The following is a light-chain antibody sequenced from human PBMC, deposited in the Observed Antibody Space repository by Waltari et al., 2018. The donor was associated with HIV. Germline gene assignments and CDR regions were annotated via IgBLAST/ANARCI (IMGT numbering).Light chain of an antibody. Sequence: SYELTQPPSVSVSPGQTATITCSGDKSGDKSVFWYQQKPGQSPVLVISQDIKRPSGIPERFSGSNSGNTATLTISGTQAMDEADYYCQAWDSSTAVFGTGTKVTVL. CDR3: QAWDSSTAV. J-gene: IGLJ1*01. V-gene: IGLV3-1*01. CDR1: KSGDKS. CDR2: QDI.